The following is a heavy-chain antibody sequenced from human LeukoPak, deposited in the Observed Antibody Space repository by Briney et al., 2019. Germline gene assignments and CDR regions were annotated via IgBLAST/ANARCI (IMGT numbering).Heavy chain of an antibody. CDR1: EFTFSRYW. D-gene: IGHD2-15*01. V-gene: IGHV3-74*01. CDR2: INIDGSTT. CDR3: ARDLAGSRDK. Sequence: GGSLRLSCVDSEFTFSRYWMHWVRQAPGEGLVWVSRINIDGSTTNYADSVKGRFAISRDNAKNTLYLQMNGLRVEDTAVYYCARDLAGSRDKWGQGTLVTVSS. J-gene: IGHJ4*02.